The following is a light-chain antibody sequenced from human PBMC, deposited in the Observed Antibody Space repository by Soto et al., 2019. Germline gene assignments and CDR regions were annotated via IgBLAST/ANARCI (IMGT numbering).Light chain of an antibody. V-gene: IGLV4-60*02. CDR1: SGNSSYI. Sequence: QPVLTQSYSASASLGSSVKLTCTLSSGNSSYIIAWHQQQPGKAPRYLMKLEGSGSYNKGSGVPDRFSGSSSGADRYLTISNLHFEDEADYYCETWDSNTRVYGGGTKLTVL. CDR2: LEGSGSY. J-gene: IGLJ3*02. CDR3: ETWDSNTRV.